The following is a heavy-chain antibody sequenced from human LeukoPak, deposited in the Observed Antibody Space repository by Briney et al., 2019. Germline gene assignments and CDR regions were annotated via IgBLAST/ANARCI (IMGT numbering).Heavy chain of an antibody. J-gene: IGHJ3*02. CDR1: GYTFTSYG. D-gene: IGHD3-9*01. V-gene: IGHV1-18*04. Sequence: ASVKVSCKASGYTFTSYGISWVRQAPGQGLEWMGWISAYNGNTNYAQKLRGRVTMTTDTSKSTAYMELRSLRSDDTAVYYCARGYYDILTGWFPSDAFDIWGQGTMVTVSS. CDR2: ISAYNGNT. CDR3: ARGYYDILTGWFPSDAFDI.